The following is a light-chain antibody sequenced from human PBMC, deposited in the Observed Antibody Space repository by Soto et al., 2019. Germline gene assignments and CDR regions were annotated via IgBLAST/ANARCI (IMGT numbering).Light chain of an antibody. CDR3: QQYGTSPRT. CDR2: AAS. V-gene: IGKV3-20*01. CDR1: QSLSSAY. Sequence: EIVLTQSPDTLSLSPGERATLSCRASQSLSSAYVVWYQQKPGQAPRLLMFAASSRATGTPDRFSGSGSGTDFTLTISRLEPEDFAVYYCQQYGTSPRTFGQGTKVEIK. J-gene: IGKJ1*01.